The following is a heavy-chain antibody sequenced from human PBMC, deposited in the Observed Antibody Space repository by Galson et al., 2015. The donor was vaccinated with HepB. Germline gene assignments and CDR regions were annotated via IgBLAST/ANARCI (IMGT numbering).Heavy chain of an antibody. CDR3: VRDRTYKGCNCFDF. V-gene: IGHV3-7*03. J-gene: IGHJ5*01. D-gene: IGHD3-10*01. CDR1: GFSFSDNW. CDR2: IRYDEYEY. Sequence: YMRFSCAASGFSFSDNWMSWFRQAPGTHREWVVNIRYDEYEYYYAAFVKGRFTISRDNARNSVFLQMSRLRRNVTAFYYCVRDRTYKGCNCFDFWGQGALVTVSS.